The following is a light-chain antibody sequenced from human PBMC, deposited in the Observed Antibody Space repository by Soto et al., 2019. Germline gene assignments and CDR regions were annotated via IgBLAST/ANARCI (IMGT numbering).Light chain of an antibody. CDR2: GAS. J-gene: IGKJ1*01. V-gene: IGKV3-20*01. CDR3: LQCGASWT. Sequence: IVLTQSPGTLSLSPGERATLSCRASQSVSSSDLAWYQQKPGQAPRLLIYGASSRATGTPDRFSGSGSGTDFTLTVSRLEPEDFAVYYCLQCGASWTFGQGTKVDIK. CDR1: QSVSSSD.